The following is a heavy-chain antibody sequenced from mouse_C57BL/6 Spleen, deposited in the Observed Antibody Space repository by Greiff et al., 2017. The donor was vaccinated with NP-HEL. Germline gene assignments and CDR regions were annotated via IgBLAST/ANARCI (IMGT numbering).Heavy chain of an antibody. CDR1: GFNIKDDY. CDR3: TRGWFAY. CDR2: IDPENGDT. Sequence: EVQLQQSGAELVRPGASVKLSCTASGFNIKDDYMHWVKQRPEQGLEWIGWIDPENGDTEYASKFQGKATITADTSSNTAYLPLSSLTSEDTAVYDCTRGWFAYWGQGTLVTVSA. J-gene: IGHJ3*01. V-gene: IGHV14-4*01.